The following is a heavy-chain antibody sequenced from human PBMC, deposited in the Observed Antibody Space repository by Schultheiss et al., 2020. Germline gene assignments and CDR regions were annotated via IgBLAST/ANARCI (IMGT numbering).Heavy chain of an antibody. V-gene: IGHV3-23*01. J-gene: IGHJ4*02. D-gene: IGHD2-15*01. Sequence: ESLKISCAASGFTFSSYAMSWVRQAPGKGLEWVSAISGSGGSTYYADSVKGRFTISRDNSKNTLYLQMSSLRAEDTAVYYCARRYCSGGSCYSFDYWGQGTLVTVSS. CDR1: GFTFSSYA. CDR2: ISGSGGST. CDR3: ARRYCSGGSCYSFDY.